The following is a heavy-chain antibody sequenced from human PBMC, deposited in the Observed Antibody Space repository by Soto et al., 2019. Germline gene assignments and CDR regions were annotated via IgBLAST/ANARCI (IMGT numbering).Heavy chain of an antibody. CDR2: ISAYNGNT. J-gene: IGHJ6*03. Sequence: ASVKVSCKASGYTFTSYGISWVRQAPGQGLEWMGWISAYNGNTNYAQKLQGRVTMTTDTSTSTAYMELRSLRSDDTAVYYCARGRGFMVRGETPYYMDVWGKGTTVTVSS. CDR3: ARGRGFMVRGETPYYMDV. CDR1: GYTFTSYG. D-gene: IGHD3-10*01. V-gene: IGHV1-18*01.